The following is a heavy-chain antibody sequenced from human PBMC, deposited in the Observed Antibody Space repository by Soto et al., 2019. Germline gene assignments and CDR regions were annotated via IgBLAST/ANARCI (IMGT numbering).Heavy chain of an antibody. Sequence: TLSLGCTVSGGSISSGGYYWSWIRQHPGRGLEWIGYIYYSGSTYYNPSLKSRVTISVDTSKNQCSLKLSSVTAADTAVYYCARDKADSDAGNWFDPWGQGTLVT. D-gene: IGHD5-18*01. V-gene: IGHV4-31*03. J-gene: IGHJ5*02. CDR1: GGSISSGGYY. CDR3: ARDKADSDAGNWFDP. CDR2: IYYSGST.